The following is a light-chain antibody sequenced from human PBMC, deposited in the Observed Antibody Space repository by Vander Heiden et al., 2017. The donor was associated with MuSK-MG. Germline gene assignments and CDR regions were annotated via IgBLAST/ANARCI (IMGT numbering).Light chain of an antibody. J-gene: IGLJ2*01. CDR3: TSYTSSSTVI. V-gene: IGLV2-14*03. CDR2: DVN. CDR1: SSDVGAYDF. Sequence: QSALTQPAPVSGPPGPSITIHCTGTSSDVGAYDFVSWYQQRPGKAPTLRIYDVNNRPSGLSNRFSGSKSGNTASLTTPGLQAEDEADYYCTSYTSSSTVIFGGGTKLTVL.